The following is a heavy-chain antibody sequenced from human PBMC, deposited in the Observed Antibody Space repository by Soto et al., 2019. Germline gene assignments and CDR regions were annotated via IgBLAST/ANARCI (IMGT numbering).Heavy chain of an antibody. Sequence: EVQLVQSGAEVKEPGESLKISCKGSGYSFTKYWIGCVRQMPGKGLEWMAIIYPDESDTRYSPSFQGQVTISADKSISTAYLQWSSLKASDTAMYYCVRMGFSGGGYLSYYYYGMDIWGQGTTVTVSS. J-gene: IGHJ6*02. CDR3: VRMGFSGGGYLSYYYYGMDI. CDR2: IYPDESDT. CDR1: GYSFTKYW. D-gene: IGHD5-12*01. V-gene: IGHV5-51*03.